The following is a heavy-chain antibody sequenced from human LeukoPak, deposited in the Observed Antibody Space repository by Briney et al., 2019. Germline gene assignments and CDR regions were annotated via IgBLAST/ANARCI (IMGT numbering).Heavy chain of an antibody. CDR1: GYTFTSYY. D-gene: IGHD6-13*01. CDR2: INPSGGST. Sequence: GASVKVSCKASGYTFTSYYMHWVRQAPGQGLEWMGIINPSGGSTSYAQKLQGRVTMTRDTSTSTVYMELNSLRAEDTAVYYCARDPRIAAAGTYYFDYWGQGTLVTVSS. V-gene: IGHV1-46*01. J-gene: IGHJ4*02. CDR3: ARDPRIAAAGTYYFDY.